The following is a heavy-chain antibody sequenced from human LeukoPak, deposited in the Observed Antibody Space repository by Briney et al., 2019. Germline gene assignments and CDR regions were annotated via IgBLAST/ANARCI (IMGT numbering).Heavy chain of an antibody. J-gene: IGHJ4*02. V-gene: IGHV3-21*01. Sequence: GGSLRLSCAASGFTFSSYSMNWVRQAPGKGLEWVSSISSSSSYIYYADSVKGRFTISRDNAKNSLYLQMNSLRAEDTAVYYCASEDYYDSSGYPGWGQGTLVTVSS. CDR1: GFTFSSYS. CDR3: ASEDYYDSSGYPG. CDR2: ISSSSSYI. D-gene: IGHD3-22*01.